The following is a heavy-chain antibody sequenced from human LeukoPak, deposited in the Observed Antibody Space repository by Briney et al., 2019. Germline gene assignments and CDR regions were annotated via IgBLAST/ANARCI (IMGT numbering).Heavy chain of an antibody. J-gene: IGHJ6*02. V-gene: IGHV1-69*13. CDR2: IIPIFGTA. CDR1: GGTFSSYA. D-gene: IGHD3-10*01. Sequence: SVKVSCKASGGTFSSYAISWVRQAPGQGLEWMGGIIPIFGTANYAQKFQGRVTITADESTSTAYMELSSLRSEDTAVYYCARGGVGWGDYYGSGSSTYYGMDVWGQGTTVTVSS. CDR3: ARGGVGWGDYYGSGSSTYYGMDV.